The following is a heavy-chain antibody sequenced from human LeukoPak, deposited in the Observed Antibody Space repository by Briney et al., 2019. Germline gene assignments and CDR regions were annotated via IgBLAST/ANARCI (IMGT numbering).Heavy chain of an antibody. Sequence: GGSLRLSCAASGFTFSSYAMSWVRQAPGKGLEWVAVISYDGKKNYYADSVKGRFTLSRDDSQNTAYLQMNSLRDDDTALYYCVRGSKIRGVIPEGEFDYWGQGTLVTVSS. CDR2: ISYDGKKN. CDR3: VRGSKIRGVIPEGEFDY. V-gene: IGHV3-30*04. CDR1: GFTFSSYA. J-gene: IGHJ4*02. D-gene: IGHD3-10*01.